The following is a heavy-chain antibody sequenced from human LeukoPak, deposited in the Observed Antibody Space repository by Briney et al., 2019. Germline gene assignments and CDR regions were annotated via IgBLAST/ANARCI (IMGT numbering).Heavy chain of an antibody. CDR1: GFTFVSYN. CDR2: ISSSSSLI. Sequence: GGSLRLSCAASGFTFVSYNMNWVRQAPGKGLEWVAYISSSSSLIYYAGSVKGRFTVSRDSAKRSLYLQMNSLRAEDTAVYYCARDGNRDGDMDVWGKGTTATVSS. D-gene: IGHD1-1*01. CDR3: ARDGNRDGDMDV. J-gene: IGHJ6*03. V-gene: IGHV3-48*01.